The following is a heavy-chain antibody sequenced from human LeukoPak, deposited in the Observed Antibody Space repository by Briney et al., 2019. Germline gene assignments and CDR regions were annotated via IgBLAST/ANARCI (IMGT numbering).Heavy chain of an antibody. V-gene: IGHV3-64*04. D-gene: IGHD1-26*01. J-gene: IGHJ4*02. CDR1: GFTFNSYV. CDR2: ISSNGGST. Sequence: GGSLRLSCSASGFTFNSYVMHWVRQAPGKGLEYVSAISSNGGSTYYADSVKGRFTISRDDAKRTVDLQMDNLRAEDTAIYYCAYRNNFEYWGQGALVTVSS. CDR3: AYRNNFEY.